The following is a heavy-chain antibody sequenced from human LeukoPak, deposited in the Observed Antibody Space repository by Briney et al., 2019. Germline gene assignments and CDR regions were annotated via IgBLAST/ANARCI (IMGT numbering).Heavy chain of an antibody. J-gene: IGHJ1*01. CDR2: INEDGSEN. CDR1: GFTFSSYS. D-gene: IGHD3-22*01. V-gene: IGHV3-7*01. CDR3: ARDYYDSSGYSEYFQH. Sequence: PGGSLRLSCAASGFTFSSYSMNWGRQAPGKVLEWVANINEDGSENYYVDSVKGRFTISRDNAENSLYLQMNSLRVEEDTAVYYCARDYYDSSGYSEYFQHWGQGTLVTVSS.